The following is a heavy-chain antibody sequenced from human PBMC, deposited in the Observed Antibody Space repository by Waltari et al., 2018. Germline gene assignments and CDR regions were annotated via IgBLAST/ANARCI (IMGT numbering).Heavy chain of an antibody. J-gene: IGHJ4*02. CDR3: ATGRYSSGWYN. CDR2: IDPSDSYT. CDR1: GYKFTTYW. Sequence: EVQLVQSGAEVRKPGESLKISCNASGYKFTTYWINWVRQMPGKGLEWVGRIDPSDSYTKYSPSFQGHVSISIDKSISTSYLQWISLKASDTAIYYCATGRYSSGWYNWGQGTLVTVSS. D-gene: IGHD6-19*01. V-gene: IGHV5-10-1*03.